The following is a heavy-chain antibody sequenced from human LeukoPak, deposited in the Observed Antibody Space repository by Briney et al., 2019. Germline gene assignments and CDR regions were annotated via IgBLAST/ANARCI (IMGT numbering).Heavy chain of an antibody. CDR3: ARDPSYSKWLVYGMDV. V-gene: IGHV4-61*02. D-gene: IGHD4-11*01. CDR1: GGSISSGSYY. J-gene: IGHJ6*02. Sequence: SETLSLTCTVSGGSISSGSYYWSWIRQPAGKGLEWIGRIYTSGSTNYNPSLKSRVTISVDTSKNQFSLKLSSVTAADTAVYYCARDPSYSKWLVYGMDVWGQGTTVTVSS. CDR2: IYTSGST.